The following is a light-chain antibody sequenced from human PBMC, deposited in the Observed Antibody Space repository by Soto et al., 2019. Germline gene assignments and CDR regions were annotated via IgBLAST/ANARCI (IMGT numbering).Light chain of an antibody. Sequence: DIVLTQSPGTLSLSPGERATLSCRASQTVSGIYLAWYQQKPGQAPRLLIYGVSLRATGIPDRFSGSGSGTDFTLTISRLQPEDFAVYYCQQYSNSPVTFGGGTRVEVK. CDR2: GVS. V-gene: IGKV3-20*01. CDR1: QTVSGIY. J-gene: IGKJ4*01. CDR3: QQYSNSPVT.